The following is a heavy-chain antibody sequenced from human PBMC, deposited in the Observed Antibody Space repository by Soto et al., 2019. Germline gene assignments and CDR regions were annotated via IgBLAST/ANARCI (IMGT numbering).Heavy chain of an antibody. J-gene: IGHJ4*02. CDR1: GFIFNKAW. Sequence: SLRLSCADSGFIFNKAWMSWVRQAPGKGLEWVGLIKSLSDGGTTDYAAPVKGRFTISRDDSKNTLYVQMNSLKTEDTGVYYCTTDLRWEFVPFDYWGQGALVTSPQ. CDR3: TTDLRWEFVPFDY. V-gene: IGHV3-15*01. D-gene: IGHD1-26*01. CDR2: IKSLSDGGTT.